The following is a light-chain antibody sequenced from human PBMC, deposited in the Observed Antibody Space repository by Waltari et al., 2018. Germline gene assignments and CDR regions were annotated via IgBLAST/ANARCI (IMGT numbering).Light chain of an antibody. Sequence: QYALTQPASVSGSPGQSITISCTGTSTDVGGYKYVPWYQQHPGKAPKLLCYNVNNRPSGISNRFSGSKSGNTASLTISGLQDEDEADYYCSSYSPSTTLGIFGGGTRLTVL. CDR3: SSYSPSTTLGI. CDR1: STDVGGYKY. J-gene: IGLJ2*01. CDR2: NVN. V-gene: IGLV2-14*03.